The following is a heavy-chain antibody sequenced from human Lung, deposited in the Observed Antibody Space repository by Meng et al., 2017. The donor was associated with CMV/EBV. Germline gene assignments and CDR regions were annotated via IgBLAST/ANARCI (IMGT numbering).Heavy chain of an antibody. CDR2: VGGCDGDT. D-gene: IGHD1-26*01. Sequence: ASVXVSXKASGYTFSRYGISWVRQAPGQGLEWLGWVGGCDGDTNYAPELQGRVTMTTDTSTNTVYMELRSLRSDDTAVYYCTRRPLGSTRPFDDWGQGSTVTVSS. CDR1: GYTFSRYG. CDR3: TRRPLGSTRPFDD. V-gene: IGHV1-18*01. J-gene: IGHJ6*02.